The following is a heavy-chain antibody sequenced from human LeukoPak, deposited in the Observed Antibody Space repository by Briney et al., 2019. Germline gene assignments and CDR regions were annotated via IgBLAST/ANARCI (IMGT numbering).Heavy chain of an antibody. CDR2: IIPIFGTA. CDR3: ASNRCSSTSCLGNAFDI. J-gene: IGHJ3*02. D-gene: IGHD2-2*01. Sequence: GASVKVSCKASGGTFSSYAISWLRQAPGQGLEWMGGIIPIFGTANYAQKFQGRVTITADESTSTAYMELSSLRSEDTAVYYCASNRCSSTSCLGNAFDIWGQGTMVTVSS. CDR1: GGTFSSYA. V-gene: IGHV1-69*13.